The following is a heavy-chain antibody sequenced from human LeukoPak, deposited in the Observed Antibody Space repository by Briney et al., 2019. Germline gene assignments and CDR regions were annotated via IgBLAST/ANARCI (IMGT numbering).Heavy chain of an antibody. V-gene: IGHV1-69*05. CDR1: GGTFSSYA. CDR2: IIPIFGTA. CDR3: ARDTPYYYGSGTEKPNWFDP. D-gene: IGHD3-10*01. J-gene: IGHJ5*02. Sequence: SVKVSCKASGGTFSSYAISWVRQAPGQGLEWMGGIIPIFGTANYAQKLQGRVTMTTDTSTSTAYMELRSLRSDDTAVYYCARDTPYYYGSGTEKPNWFDPWGQGTLVTVSS.